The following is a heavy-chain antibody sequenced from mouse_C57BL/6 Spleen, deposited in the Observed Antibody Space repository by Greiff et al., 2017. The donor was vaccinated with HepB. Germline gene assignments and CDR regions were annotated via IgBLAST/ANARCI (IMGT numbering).Heavy chain of an antibody. CDR1: GFTFSSYA. Sequence: EVQLVESGGGLVKPGGSLKLSCAASGFTFSSYAMSWVRQTPEKRLEWVATISDGGSYTYYPDNVKGRFTISRDNAKNNLYLQMSHLKSEDTAMYYCARLTTGYGFDYWGHGTTLTVSS. CDR2: ISDGGSYT. V-gene: IGHV5-4*01. D-gene: IGHD1-1*01. J-gene: IGHJ2*01. CDR3: ARLTTGYGFDY.